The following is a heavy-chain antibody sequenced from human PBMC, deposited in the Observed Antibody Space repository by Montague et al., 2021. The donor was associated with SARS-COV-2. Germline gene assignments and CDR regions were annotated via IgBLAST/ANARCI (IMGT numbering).Heavy chain of an antibody. CDR1: GFTLSDYY. V-gene: IGHV3-11*03. CDR3: AIRPVEPGYYDN. J-gene: IGHJ4*02. Sequence: SLRLSCAASGFTLSDYYMSWVRQAPGKGLEWVSSISGSSSYTYYADSVKGRFTISRDSSKNTLYLQMNSLRAEDTAVYYCAIRPVEPGYYDNWGPGAMVTVSS. CDR2: ISGSSSYT. D-gene: IGHD3-16*01.